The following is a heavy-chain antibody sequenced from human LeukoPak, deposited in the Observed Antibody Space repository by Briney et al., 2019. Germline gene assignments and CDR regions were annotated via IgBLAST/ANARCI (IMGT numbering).Heavy chain of an antibody. CDR1: GFTFSGSA. Sequence: GGSLRLSCAASGFTFSGSAMHWVRQASGKGLEWVGRIRSKANSYATAYAASVKGRFTNSRDDSKNTAYLQMNSLKTEDTAVYYCTTYSSNRYWYFDLWGRGTLVTVSS. D-gene: IGHD6-13*01. V-gene: IGHV3-73*01. CDR2: IRSKANSYAT. J-gene: IGHJ2*01. CDR3: TTYSSNRYWYFDL.